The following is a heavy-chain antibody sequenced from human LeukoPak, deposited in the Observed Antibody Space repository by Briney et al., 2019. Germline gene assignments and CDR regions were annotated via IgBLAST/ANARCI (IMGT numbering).Heavy chain of an antibody. Sequence: PGGSLRLSCAASGFTFSSYSMNWVRQAPGKGLEWVSSISSSSSYIYYADSVKGRFTISRDNAKNSLYLQMNSLRAEDTAVYYCARAGGLHFYYYYMDVWGKGTTVTVSS. D-gene: IGHD3-16*01. V-gene: IGHV3-21*01. CDR1: GFTFSSYS. CDR2: ISSSSSYI. J-gene: IGHJ6*03. CDR3: ARAGGLHFYYYYMDV.